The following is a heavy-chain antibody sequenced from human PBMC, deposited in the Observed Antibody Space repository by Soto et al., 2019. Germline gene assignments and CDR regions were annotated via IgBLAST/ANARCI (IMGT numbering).Heavy chain of an antibody. CDR2: IKQDAGEK. J-gene: IGHJ5*01. CDR3: AKGMAVAANWFDS. Sequence: GGSLRLSCAASGFTFSAYWMNWVRQAPGKGPEWVANIKQDAGEKYYVDSVKGRFTISRDNAKNSLYLQMNSLRAEDTAIYYCAKGMAVAANWFDSWGQGTLVTVSS. V-gene: IGHV3-7*01. D-gene: IGHD6-19*01. CDR1: GFTFSAYW.